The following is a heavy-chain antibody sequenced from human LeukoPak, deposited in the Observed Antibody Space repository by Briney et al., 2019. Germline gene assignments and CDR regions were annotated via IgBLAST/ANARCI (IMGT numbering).Heavy chain of an antibody. Sequence: GGSLRLSCAASGFTFSSYEMNWVRQAPGKGLEWVSYISSSGSTIYYADSVKGRFTISRDNAKNSLYLQMNSLRAEDTAVYYCARVCGSPHCGDYWGREPWSPSPQ. V-gene: IGHV3-48*03. CDR2: ISSSGSTI. CDR3: ARVCGSPHCGDY. CDR1: GFTFSSYE. J-gene: IGHJ4*02. D-gene: IGHD1-26*01.